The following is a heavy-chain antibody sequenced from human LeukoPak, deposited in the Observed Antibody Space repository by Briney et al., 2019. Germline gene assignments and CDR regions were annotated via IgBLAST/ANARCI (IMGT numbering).Heavy chain of an antibody. D-gene: IGHD3-10*01. V-gene: IGHV3-23*01. CDR2: ISGSGGST. CDR3: AKDGSYYYGSGTPN. J-gene: IGHJ4*02. Sequence: SCKASGGTFSSYAMSWVRQAPGKGLEWVSAISGSGGSTYYADSVRGRFTISRDNTKRTLYLQMNSLRAEDTAVYYCAKDGSYYYGSGTPNWGQGTLVTVSS. CDR1: GGTFSSYA.